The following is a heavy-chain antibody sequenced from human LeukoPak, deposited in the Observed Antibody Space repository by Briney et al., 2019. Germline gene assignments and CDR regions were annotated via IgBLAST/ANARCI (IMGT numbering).Heavy chain of an antibody. J-gene: IGHJ4*02. CDR1: GYTFTSHY. Sequence: ASVMVSCKTSGYTFTSHYIHWVQQAPGQWLEWMGIINPTGGSTSYAQKFQGIVTMTRDTSTSTVYMYLSSLRSEDTAVYYCARDSLYGVVDYWGQGTLVTVSS. CDR3: ARDSLYGVVDY. CDR2: INPTGGST. V-gene: IGHV1-46*01. D-gene: IGHD4-17*01.